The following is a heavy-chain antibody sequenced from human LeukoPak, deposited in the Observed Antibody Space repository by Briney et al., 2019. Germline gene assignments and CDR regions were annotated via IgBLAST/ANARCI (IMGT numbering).Heavy chain of an antibody. J-gene: IGHJ4*02. D-gene: IGHD1-26*01. Sequence: GGSLRLSCAASGFTFSNYVMNWVRQAPGKGLEGVSGISGSGSGTYYADSVKGRFTISRDNSNNTFYLQMNSLRAEDTALYYCARGGPYHQTVGGALDYWGQGTPVTVSS. V-gene: IGHV3-23*01. CDR1: GFTFSNYV. CDR3: ARGGPYHQTVGGALDY. CDR2: ISGSGSGT.